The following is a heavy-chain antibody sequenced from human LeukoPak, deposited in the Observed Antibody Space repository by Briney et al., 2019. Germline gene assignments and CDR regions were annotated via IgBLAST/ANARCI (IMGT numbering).Heavy chain of an antibody. J-gene: IGHJ4*02. CDR2: ITQGGSDK. V-gene: IGHV3-7*01. D-gene: IGHD1-26*01. CDR3: ARDPFEL. CDR1: GFTLSNRW. Sequence: GGSLRLSCEASGFTLSNRWMTWVRQVPGKGLEWVATITQGGSDKFYVDSVKGRFTISGDNAKNSLYLQMNSLRAEDTAVYYCARDPFELWGQGTLVTVSS.